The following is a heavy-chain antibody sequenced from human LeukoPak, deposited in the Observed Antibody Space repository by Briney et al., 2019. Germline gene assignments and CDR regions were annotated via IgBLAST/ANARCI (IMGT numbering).Heavy chain of an antibody. CDR1: GGSISSYY. CDR3: ASGYSYGRDGDYFDY. D-gene: IGHD5-18*01. Sequence: PSETLSLTCTVSGGSISSYYWSWIRQPPGKGLEWIGYIYYSGSTNYNPSLKSRVTISVDTSKNQFSLKLSSVTAADTAVYYCASGYSYGRDGDYFDYWGQGTLVTVSS. V-gene: IGHV4-59*12. J-gene: IGHJ4*02. CDR2: IYYSGST.